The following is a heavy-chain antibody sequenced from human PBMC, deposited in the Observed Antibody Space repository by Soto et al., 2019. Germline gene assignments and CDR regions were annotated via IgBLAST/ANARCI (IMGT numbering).Heavy chain of an antibody. CDR1: GFIFSNNG. J-gene: IGHJ4*02. Sequence: PGGSLRLSCVGSGFIFSNNGMHWVRQTPGKGLEWVAFLSYDGSETFYADSVKGRFTVSRDNSKNTLFLHMRNLRRDDTAVYYCSIVRVADSALDHWGQVTMVTVSS. CDR3: SIVRVADSALDH. V-gene: IGHV3-30*03. CDR2: LSYDGSET. D-gene: IGHD3-10*02.